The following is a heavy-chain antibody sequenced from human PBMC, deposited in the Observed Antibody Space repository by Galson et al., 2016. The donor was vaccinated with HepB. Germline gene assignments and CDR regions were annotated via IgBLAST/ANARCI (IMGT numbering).Heavy chain of an antibody. CDR2: ISGSSTI. Sequence: SLRLSCAASGFTFSSYVMNWVRQAPGKGLEWVSYISGSSTIYYADSVKGRFIISRDNAKNSLYLQMNSLRDEDTAVYYCARRLDSWGQGTLVTVSS. J-gene: IGHJ4*02. CDR3: ARRLDS. V-gene: IGHV3-48*02. CDR1: GFTFSSYV.